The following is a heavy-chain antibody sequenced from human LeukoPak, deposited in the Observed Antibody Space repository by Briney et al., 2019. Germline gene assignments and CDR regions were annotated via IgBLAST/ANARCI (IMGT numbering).Heavy chain of an antibody. CDR1: GYTFTGYY. J-gene: IGHJ4*02. D-gene: IGHD4/OR15-4a*01. V-gene: IGHV1-2*02. CDR3: AREEVLSSAPDY. CDR2: INPNSGGT. Sequence: GASVKVSCKASGYTFTGYYMHWVRQAPGQGLEWMGWINPNSGGTNYAQKFQGRVTMTRDTSISTAYMELSRLRSEDTAVYYCAREEVLSSAPDYWGQGTLVTVSS.